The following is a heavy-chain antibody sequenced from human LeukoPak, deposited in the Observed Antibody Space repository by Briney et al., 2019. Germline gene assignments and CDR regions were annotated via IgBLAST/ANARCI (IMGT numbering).Heavy chain of an antibody. J-gene: IGHJ6*03. V-gene: IGHV3-23*01. D-gene: IGHD6-13*01. CDR2: ISGSGINT. Sequence: GGSLRLSCAASGFTFSSYGMNWVRQAPGKGLEWVSAISGSGINTYYADSVKGRFTISRDNSKNTLYLQMNSLRAEDTAVYYCARDGPIAAAGTSGDYMDVWGKGTTVTVSS. CDR1: GFTFSSYG. CDR3: ARDGPIAAAGTSGDYMDV.